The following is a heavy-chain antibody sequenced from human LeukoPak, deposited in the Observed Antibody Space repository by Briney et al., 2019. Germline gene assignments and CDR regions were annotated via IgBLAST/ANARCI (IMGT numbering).Heavy chain of an antibody. CDR1: GYTFTSYG. D-gene: IGHD2-2*01. Sequence: ASVKVSCKASGYTFTSYGITWVRHAPGQGREGMGWISAYNGNTNYPQKLQGRVTMTSAPSTSTAYMALRSLRSDVTAVYYCARDGYQPLDVTYFQHWGQGTLVTVSS. J-gene: IGHJ1*01. V-gene: IGHV1-18*01. CDR3: ARDGYQPLDVTYFQH. CDR2: ISAYNGNT.